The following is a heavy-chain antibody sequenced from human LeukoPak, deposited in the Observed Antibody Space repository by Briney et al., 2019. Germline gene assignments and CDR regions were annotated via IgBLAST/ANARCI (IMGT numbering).Heavy chain of an antibody. V-gene: IGHV1-18*01. CDR2: ISAYNGNT. CDR1: GYTFTSYG. CDR3: ARVSGSYYVLVY. Sequence: ASVKVYCKASGYTFTSYGISWVRQTPGQGLEWMGWISAYNGNTNYAQKLQGRVTMTTDTSTSTAYMELRSLRSDDTAVYYCARVSGSYYVLVYWGQGTLVTVSS. D-gene: IGHD1-26*01. J-gene: IGHJ4*02.